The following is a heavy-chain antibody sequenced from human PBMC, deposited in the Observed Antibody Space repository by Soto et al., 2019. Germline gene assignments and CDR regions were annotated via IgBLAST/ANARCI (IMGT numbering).Heavy chain of an antibody. Sequence: QVQLVQSGAEVKKPGASVKVSCKASGYTFTSYAMHWVRQAPGQRLEWMGWINAGNGNTKYSQKFQGRVTITRDTSASTAYMELSSLRSEDTAVYYCARDSLTGYPRYYFDYWGQGTLVTVSS. V-gene: IGHV1-3*01. CDR1: GYTFTSYA. J-gene: IGHJ4*02. CDR2: INAGNGNT. D-gene: IGHD3-9*01. CDR3: ARDSLTGYPRYYFDY.